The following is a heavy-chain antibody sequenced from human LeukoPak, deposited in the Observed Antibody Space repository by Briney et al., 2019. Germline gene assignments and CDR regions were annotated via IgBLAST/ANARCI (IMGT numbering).Heavy chain of an antibody. J-gene: IGHJ6*03. Sequence: ASVKVSCKASGYTFTSYGISWVRQAPGQGLEWMGWINPNSGGTNYAQKFQGRVTMTRDTSISTAYMELSRLRSDDTAVYYCARVVCPSDYDFWSGYFWGGGRTYYYYYMDVWGKGTTVTVSS. CDR1: GYTFTSYG. CDR3: ARVVCPSDYDFWSGYFWGGGRTYYYYYMDV. V-gene: IGHV1-2*02. D-gene: IGHD3-3*01. CDR2: INPNSGGT.